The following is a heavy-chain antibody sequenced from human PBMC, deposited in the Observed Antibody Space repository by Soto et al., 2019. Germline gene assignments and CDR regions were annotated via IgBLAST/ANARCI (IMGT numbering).Heavy chain of an antibody. CDR2: IFYSGST. CDR1: GDSITRSNFY. V-gene: IGHV4-39*02. CDR3: ARHKTTMLTVVSAFDP. D-gene: IGHD3-22*01. J-gene: IGHJ5*02. Sequence: SETLSLTCTVSGDSITRSNFYWGWIRQPPGKGLEWLGSIFYSGSTFYNPALKSRVTFSVDTSKNHFSLKLSSVTAADTAVYYCARHKTTMLTVVSAFDPWGQGARVTVSS.